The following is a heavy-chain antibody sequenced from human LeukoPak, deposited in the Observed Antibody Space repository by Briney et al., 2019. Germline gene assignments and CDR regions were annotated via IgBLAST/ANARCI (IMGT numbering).Heavy chain of an antibody. CDR3: AKDLRPWGYYFAY. D-gene: IGHD7-27*01. CDR2: ISGSGGST. Sequence: GGSLRLSXAASGFTFSSYAMSWVRQAPGKGLEWVSTISGSGGSTYYADSVKGRITISRDNSKNTLYVQTNSLRAEDTAVYYCAKDLRPWGYYFAYWGQGTLVTVSS. J-gene: IGHJ4*02. CDR1: GFTFSSYA. V-gene: IGHV3-23*01.